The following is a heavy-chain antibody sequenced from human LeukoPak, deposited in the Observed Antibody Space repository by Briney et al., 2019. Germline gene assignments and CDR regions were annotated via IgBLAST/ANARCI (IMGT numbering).Heavy chain of an antibody. CDR1: GGSIDSGDYY. J-gene: IGHJ5*02. V-gene: IGHV4-39*07. Sequence: SETLSLTCTVSGGSIDSGDYYWGWVRQPPGKGLECIASIHYTGSTYYDPSHKSRVTLSVDTSKNQFSLNLYSVTAADTAIYYCARPPIERSLGGVPDWFDPWGQGTLVTVSS. D-gene: IGHD3-3*01. CDR3: ARPPIERSLGGVPDWFDP. CDR2: IHYTGST.